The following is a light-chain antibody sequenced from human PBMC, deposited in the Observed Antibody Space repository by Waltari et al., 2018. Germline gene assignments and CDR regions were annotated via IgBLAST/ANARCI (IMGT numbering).Light chain of an antibody. V-gene: IGKV3-20*01. CDR3: QNHERLPAT. CDR2: GSS. J-gene: IGKJ1*01. CDR1: QSIGRY. Sequence: EIALTQSPGTLSLSPGERATLSCRASQSIGRYLAWYQQKPDQAPRLLIYGSSSRATGIPYRFSGSGSGTDFSLTISRLEPEDFAVYYCQNHERLPATFGQGTKVEIK.